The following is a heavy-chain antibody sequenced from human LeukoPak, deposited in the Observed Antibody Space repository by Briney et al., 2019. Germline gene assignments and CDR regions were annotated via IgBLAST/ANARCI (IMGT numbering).Heavy chain of an antibody. CDR1: GGSFSGYY. D-gene: IGHD2-2*01. Sequence: PSETLSLTCAVYGGSFSGYYWSWIRQPPGKGLEWIGEINHSGSTNYNPSLKSRVTISVDTSKNQFPLKLSSVAAADTAVYYCASSYCSSTSCYFVFDYWGQGTLVTVSS. CDR2: INHSGST. CDR3: ASSYCSSTSCYFVFDY. J-gene: IGHJ4*02. V-gene: IGHV4-34*01.